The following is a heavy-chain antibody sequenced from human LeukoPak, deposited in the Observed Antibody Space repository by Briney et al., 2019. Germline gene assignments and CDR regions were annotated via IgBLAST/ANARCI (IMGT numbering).Heavy chain of an antibody. J-gene: IGHJ4*02. CDR2: ISGGSTYT. CDR1: GFTFSSYT. D-gene: IGHD5-12*01. V-gene: IGHV3-21*01. CDR3: ARVRDLYRDY. Sequence: GGSLRLSCAASGFTFSSYTMNWVHQAPGKGLEWVSSISGGSTYTFYADSVMGRFTISRDNAKNSLYLHMSSLRAEDTAVYYCARVRDLYRDYWGQGILVTVSS.